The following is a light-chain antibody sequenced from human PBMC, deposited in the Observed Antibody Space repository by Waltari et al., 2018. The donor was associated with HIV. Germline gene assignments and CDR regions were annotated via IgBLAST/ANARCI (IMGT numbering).Light chain of an antibody. CDR3: QSYDSSLSGPI. CDR2: GNT. CDR1: NSNIGAGYD. Sequence: QSVLTQPPSVSGAPGQRVTISCPGTNSNIGAGYDVHWYQHIPGTAPKLLSYGNTKRPLGVPDRISGSKSATSASLAITGLQAEDEGDYYCQSYDSSLSGPIFGGGTKLTVL. V-gene: IGLV1-40*01. J-gene: IGLJ2*01.